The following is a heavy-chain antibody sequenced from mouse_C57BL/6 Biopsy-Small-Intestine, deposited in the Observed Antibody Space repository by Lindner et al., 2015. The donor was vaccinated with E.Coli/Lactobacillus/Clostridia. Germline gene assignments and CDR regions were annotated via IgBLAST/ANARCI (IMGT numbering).Heavy chain of an antibody. Sequence: VQLQESGAELVRPGTSVKMSCKASGYTFTNYWIGWAKQRPGHGLEWIGDIYPGGGYTNYNEKFKGKATLTADKSSSTAYMQFSSLTSEDSAIYYCARAYDGHYFDYWGQGTTLTVSS. CDR2: IYPGGGYT. V-gene: IGHV1-63*01. J-gene: IGHJ2*01. CDR3: ARAYDGHYFDY. CDR1: GYTFTNYW. D-gene: IGHD2-3*01.